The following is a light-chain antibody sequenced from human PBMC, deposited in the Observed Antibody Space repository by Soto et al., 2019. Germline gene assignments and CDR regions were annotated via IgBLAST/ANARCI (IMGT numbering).Light chain of an antibody. CDR1: QSVSSN. CDR2: GAS. V-gene: IGKV3-15*01. J-gene: IGKJ1*01. CDR3: QQYNNRAWT. Sequence: EIVMTQSPATLSVSPGERATLSCRASQSVSSNLAWYQQKPGQAPRLLIYGASTRATGIPARFSGSGSGTEFTLNISSLQSEDFAVYYCQQYNNRAWTFGQGTKVDIK.